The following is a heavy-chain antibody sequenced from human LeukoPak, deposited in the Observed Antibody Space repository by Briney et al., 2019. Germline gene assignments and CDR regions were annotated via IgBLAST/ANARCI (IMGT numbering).Heavy chain of an antibody. CDR3: TRENRPFCPFAY. J-gene: IGHJ4*02. Sequence: SGTLSLTCGVSGGSIDITNYWSWVRQAPGKGLEWIGEISHSGTTNYNPSLGSRVTMFLDRANNQFSLSLTSVTAADSAVYYCTRENRPFCPFAYWGQGVLVTVSS. D-gene: IGHD2/OR15-2a*01. CDR1: GGSIDITNY. CDR2: ISHSGTT. V-gene: IGHV4-4*02.